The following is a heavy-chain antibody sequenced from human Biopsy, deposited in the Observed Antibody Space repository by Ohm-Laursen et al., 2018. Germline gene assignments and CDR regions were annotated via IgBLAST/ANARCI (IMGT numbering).Heavy chain of an antibody. CDR1: GGSISSDY. Sequence: TPSLTCTVSGGSISSDYWSWIRQTPGKGLEWIGYIYYSGSTNYNPSLKSRVTISVDTSKNQLSLRLNSVTAADTAVYYCARATNSTGWPYYYFYGMDVWGQGTTVTVSS. CDR3: ARATNSTGWPYYYFYGMDV. J-gene: IGHJ6*02. D-gene: IGHD2/OR15-2a*01. CDR2: IYYSGST. V-gene: IGHV4-59*01.